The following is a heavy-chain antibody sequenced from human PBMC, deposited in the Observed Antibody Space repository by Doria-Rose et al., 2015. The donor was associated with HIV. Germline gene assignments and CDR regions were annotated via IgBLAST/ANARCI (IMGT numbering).Heavy chain of an antibody. CDR2: IFSDDER. Sequence: QVTLKESGPVLVKPTETLTLTCTVSGVSLSSPGMGVSWICQPPGKALEWLANIFSDDERSYKASLKSRRTISRGTSKSQVVLTMTDMDPVDTATYYCARIKSSRWYHKYYFDFWGQGTLVIVSA. D-gene: IGHD6-13*01. CDR1: GVSLSSPGMG. J-gene: IGHJ4*02. CDR3: ARIKSSRWYHKYYFDF. V-gene: IGHV2-26*01.